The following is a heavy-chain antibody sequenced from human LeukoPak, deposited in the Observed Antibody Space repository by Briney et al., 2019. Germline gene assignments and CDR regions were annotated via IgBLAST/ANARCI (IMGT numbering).Heavy chain of an antibody. D-gene: IGHD3-22*01. CDR2: INSDGSST. J-gene: IGHJ4*02. CDR1: GFTFSSYW. Sequence: PGGSLRLSCAGYGFTFSSYWRYWVRQAPGKGLVWVSRINSDGSSTSYADSVKGRFTISRDNAKNTLYLQMNSLRAEDTAVYVCAMLPYYHQSSGYYYWGQGTLVTVSS. CDR3: AMLPYYHQSSGYYY. V-gene: IGHV3-74*01.